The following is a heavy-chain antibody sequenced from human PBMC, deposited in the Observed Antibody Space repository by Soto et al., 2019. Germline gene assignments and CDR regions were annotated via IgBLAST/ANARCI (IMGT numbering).Heavy chain of an antibody. CDR3: ARGRGYDQLYYYYYMDV. CDR1: GGSFSGYY. CDR2: INHSGST. V-gene: IGHV4-34*01. Sequence: SETLSLTCAVYGGSFSGYYWSWIRQPPGKGLEWIGEINHSGSTNYNPSLKSRVTISVDTSKNQFSLKLSSVTAADTAVYYCARGRGYDQLYYYYYMDVWGKGTTVTVSS. J-gene: IGHJ6*03. D-gene: IGHD5-12*01.